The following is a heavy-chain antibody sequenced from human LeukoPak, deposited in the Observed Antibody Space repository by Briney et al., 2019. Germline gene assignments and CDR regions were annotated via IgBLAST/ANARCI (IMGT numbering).Heavy chain of an antibody. J-gene: IGHJ6*03. D-gene: IGHD6-19*01. CDR2: IYYSGST. CDR1: GVSISSSSYY. CDR3: ATEAGYYYYMDV. Sequence: SETLSLTCTVSGVSISSSSYYWGWIRQPPGKGLEWIGSIYYSGSTSYNPSLKSRVSISVDTSKNQFSLKLTSVTAADTAVYYCATEAGYYYYMDVWGKGTTVTVSS. V-gene: IGHV4-39*07.